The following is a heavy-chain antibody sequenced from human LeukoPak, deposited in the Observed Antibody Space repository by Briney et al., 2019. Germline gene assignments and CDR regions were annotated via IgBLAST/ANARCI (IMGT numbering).Heavy chain of an antibody. Sequence: GGSLRLSCAASGFTFSSNPMHWVRQAPGKGLEWVAVTSHDENNKYYADSVKGRFTISRDNSKNTLYLQMNSLRAVDTGLYYCARADGDYWGPGTLVTVSS. CDR2: TSHDENNK. J-gene: IGHJ4*02. D-gene: IGHD6-6*01. V-gene: IGHV3-30-3*01. CDR3: ARADGDY. CDR1: GFTFSSNP.